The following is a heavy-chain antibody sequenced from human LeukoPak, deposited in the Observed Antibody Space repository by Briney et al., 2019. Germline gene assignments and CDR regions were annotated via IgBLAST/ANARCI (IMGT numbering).Heavy chain of an antibody. Sequence: LSGGSLRLSCAASGFTFSSYGMHWVRQAPGKGLEWVAFIRYDGSNKYYADSVKGRFTISRDNSKNTLYLQMNSPRAEDTAVYYCAKALGYCSSTSCRPMDVWGKGTTVTVSS. CDR1: GFTFSSYG. CDR3: AKALGYCSSTSCRPMDV. CDR2: IRYDGSNK. J-gene: IGHJ6*03. D-gene: IGHD2-2*01. V-gene: IGHV3-30*02.